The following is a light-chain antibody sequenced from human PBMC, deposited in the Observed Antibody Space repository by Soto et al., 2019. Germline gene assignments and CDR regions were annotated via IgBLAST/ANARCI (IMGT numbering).Light chain of an antibody. CDR2: DVS. CDR3: SSYTSSSTLYV. Sequence: QSVLTQPASVSGSPRQSITISCTGTSSDFGGYNYVSWYQQHPGKATKLMIYDVSNRPSGVSNRFSGSKSGNTASLTISGLQAEDEADYYCSSYTSSSTLYVFGTGTKVTVL. V-gene: IGLV2-14*01. J-gene: IGLJ1*01. CDR1: SSDFGGYNY.